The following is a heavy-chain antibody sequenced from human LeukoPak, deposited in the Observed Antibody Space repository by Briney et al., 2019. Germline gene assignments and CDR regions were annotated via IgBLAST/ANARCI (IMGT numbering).Heavy chain of an antibody. CDR2: IYYSGST. D-gene: IGHD3-9*01. V-gene: IGHV4-59*08. Sequence: SETLSLTCTVSGGSISSYYWSWIRQPPGKGLEWIGYIYYSGSTNYNPSLKSRVTISVDTSKNQFSLKLSSVTAADTAVYYCARLEYDILTGSGLYFDYWGQGTLVTVSS. J-gene: IGHJ4*02. CDR3: ARLEYDILTGSGLYFDY. CDR1: GGSISSYY.